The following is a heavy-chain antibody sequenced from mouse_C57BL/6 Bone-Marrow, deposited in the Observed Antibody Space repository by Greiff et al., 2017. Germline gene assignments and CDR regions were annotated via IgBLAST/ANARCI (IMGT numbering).Heavy chain of an antibody. CDR3: ARGVRQLRLRGFAY. Sequence: QVQLQQSGAELVKPGASVKISCKASGYAFSSYWMNWVKQRPGKGLEWIGQIYPGDGDTNYNGKFKGKATLTADKSSSTAYMQLSSLTSEDSAVYFCARGVRQLRLRGFAYWGQGTLVTVSA. CDR1: GYAFSSYW. CDR2: IYPGDGDT. V-gene: IGHV1-80*01. J-gene: IGHJ3*01. D-gene: IGHD3-2*02.